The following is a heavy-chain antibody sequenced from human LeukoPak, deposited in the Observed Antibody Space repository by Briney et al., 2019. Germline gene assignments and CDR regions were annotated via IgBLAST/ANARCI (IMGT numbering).Heavy chain of an antibody. D-gene: IGHD3-22*01. Sequence: GGSLRLSCAASGFTFSSYAMSWVRQAPGKGLEWVSAISGSGGSTYYADSVKGRFTISRDNSKNTLYLQMNSLRAKDTAVYYCASDSSGYFDAFDIWGQGTMVTVSS. CDR1: GFTFSSYA. CDR2: ISGSGGST. V-gene: IGHV3-23*01. J-gene: IGHJ3*02. CDR3: ASDSSGYFDAFDI.